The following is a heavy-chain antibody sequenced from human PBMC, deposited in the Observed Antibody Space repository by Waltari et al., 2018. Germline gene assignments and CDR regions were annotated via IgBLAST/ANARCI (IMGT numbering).Heavy chain of an antibody. V-gene: IGHV4-59*01. D-gene: IGHD3-3*01. J-gene: IGHJ5*02. Sequence: QVQLQESGPGLVKPSETLSLTCTVSGGSISSYYWSWIRQPPGKDLEWIGYILYSGSTNYNPSLKSRVTISVDTSKNQFSRKLSAVTAADTPVYYCAGTARITIFGVVPNPWGQGTLVPASS. CDR2: ILYSGST. CDR1: GGSISSYY. CDR3: AGTARITIFGVVPNP.